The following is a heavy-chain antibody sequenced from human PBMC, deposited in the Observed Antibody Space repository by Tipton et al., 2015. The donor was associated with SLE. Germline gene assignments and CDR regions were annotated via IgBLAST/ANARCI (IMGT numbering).Heavy chain of an antibody. CDR1: GGSMSTYY. Sequence: TLSLTCSVSGGSMSTYYWSWIRQPPGKGLEWIGYIDYSWSTNYNPSLESRVTISLDSSKNRFSLKLNSVTAADTAVYYCARDGPTWGYYYYMDVWGKGTTVTVSS. D-gene: IGHD7-27*01. CDR2: IDYSWST. CDR3: ARDGPTWGYYYYMDV. J-gene: IGHJ6*03. V-gene: IGHV4-59*12.